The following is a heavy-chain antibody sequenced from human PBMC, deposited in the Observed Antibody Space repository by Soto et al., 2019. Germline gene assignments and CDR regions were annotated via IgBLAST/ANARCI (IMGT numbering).Heavy chain of an antibody. CDR3: AGVWGDGFDI. Sequence: QVQLQESGPGLVKPSETLSLTCTVSGGSISTYYWSWIRQPPGKGLEWIGYIFYSGSTNYTPSLKGRDTISVDTSKRRSSLKLSSVTAADTAVYYCAGVWGDGFDIWGQGTMVTVSS. J-gene: IGHJ3*02. V-gene: IGHV4-59*01. D-gene: IGHD1-26*01. CDR2: IFYSGST. CDR1: GGSISTYY.